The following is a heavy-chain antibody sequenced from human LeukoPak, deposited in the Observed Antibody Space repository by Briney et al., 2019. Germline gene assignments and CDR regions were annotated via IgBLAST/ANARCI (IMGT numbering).Heavy chain of an antibody. Sequence: ASVKVSCKASGYTFTGYYMHWLRQAPGQGLEWMGWINPNSGGTNYAQKFQGRVTMTRDTSISTAYMELSRLRSDDTAVYYCAREQGDGEAFDIWGQGTLVTVSS. CDR3: AREQGDGEAFDI. D-gene: IGHD3-10*01. V-gene: IGHV1-2*02. CDR2: INPNSGGT. J-gene: IGHJ3*02. CDR1: GYTFTGYY.